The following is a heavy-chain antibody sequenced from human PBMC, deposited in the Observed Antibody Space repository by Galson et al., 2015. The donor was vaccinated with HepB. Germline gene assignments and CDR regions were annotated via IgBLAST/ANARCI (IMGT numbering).Heavy chain of an antibody. CDR1: GFTFSSYG. J-gene: IGHJ4*02. D-gene: IGHD5-12*01. CDR2: IRYDGSNK. CDR3: AKDGDFRGGYELGNFDY. V-gene: IGHV3-30*02. Sequence: SLRLSCAASGFTFSSYGMHWVRQAPGKGLEWVAFIRYDGSNKYYADSVKGRFTISRDNSKNTLYLQMNSLRAEDTAVYYCAKDGDFRGGYELGNFDYWGQGTLVTVSS.